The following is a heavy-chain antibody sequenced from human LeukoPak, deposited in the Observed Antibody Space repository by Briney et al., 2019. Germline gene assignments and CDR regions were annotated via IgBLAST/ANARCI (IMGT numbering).Heavy chain of an antibody. CDR2: IIPTLGIA. J-gene: IGHJ4*02. Sequence: ASVKVSCKASGGTFSSYAIRWVRQAPGQGLEWMGRIIPTLGIANYAQKFQGRVSITADTSTSTSYMELSSLRSEDTAVFYCARDCRSVSCYSVDYWGQGTLVTVSS. V-gene: IGHV1-69*04. CDR1: GGTFSSYA. CDR3: ARDCRSVSCYSVDY. D-gene: IGHD2-15*01.